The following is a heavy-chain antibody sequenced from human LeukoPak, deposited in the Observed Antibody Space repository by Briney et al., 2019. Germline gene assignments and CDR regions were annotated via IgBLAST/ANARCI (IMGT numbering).Heavy chain of an antibody. CDR2: ISAYNGNT. CDR1: GYTSTTYG. V-gene: IGHV1-18*01. J-gene: IGHJ4*02. CDR3: ARDRTQTMVRGVYYFDY. Sequence: ASVKVSCKASGYTSTTYGISWVRQAPGQGLEWMGWISAYNGNTNYAQKLQGRVTMTTDTSTSTVYMELSSLRSEDTAVYYCARDRTQTMVRGVYYFDYWGQGTLVTVSS. D-gene: IGHD3-10*01.